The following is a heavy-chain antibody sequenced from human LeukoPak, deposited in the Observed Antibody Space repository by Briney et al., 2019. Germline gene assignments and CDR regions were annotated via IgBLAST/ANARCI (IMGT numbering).Heavy chain of an antibody. D-gene: IGHD5-18*01. J-gene: IGHJ4*02. V-gene: IGHV3-74*01. CDR2: INRDGSGI. Sequence: PGGSLRLSCSSSGFTFSNDAMLWVRQAPGKGLVWISRINRDGSGITYADSVKGRFAISRDNAKSILYLQMNSLRAEDTAVYYCANTGYNYEFDYWGQGTLVTVSS. CDR1: GFTFSNDA. CDR3: ANTGYNYEFDY.